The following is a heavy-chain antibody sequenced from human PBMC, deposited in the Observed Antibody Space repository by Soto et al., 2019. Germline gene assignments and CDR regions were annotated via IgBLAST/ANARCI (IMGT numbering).Heavy chain of an antibody. J-gene: IGHJ4*02. CDR2: IYYSGGT. D-gene: IGHD2-15*01. V-gene: IGHV4-39*02. CDR1: GGSISSSAYY. CDR3: ARESGWGYYSH. Sequence: QLQMQESGPGLVKPSETLSLTCTVSGGSISSSAYYWGWIRQPPGKGLEWIGSIYYSGGTSYKPSLESRVTMSVDTSKNEFSLRLTSVTAADTAVYFCARESGWGYYSHWGQGTLVTVAS.